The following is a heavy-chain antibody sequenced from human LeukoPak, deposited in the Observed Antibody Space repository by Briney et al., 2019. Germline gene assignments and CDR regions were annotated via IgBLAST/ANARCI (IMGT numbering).Heavy chain of an antibody. CDR2: IYYSGST. J-gene: IGHJ4*02. V-gene: IGHV4-39*07. Sequence: SETLSLTCTVSGDSISSSGNYWGWIRQPPGKGLEWIGTIYYSGSTYYNASLKSRVTISVDTSKKQFSLKLSSVTAADTAVYYCARNTMFRGAPGYFDYWGQGTLVTVSS. CDR1: GDSISSSGNY. D-gene: IGHD3-10*01. CDR3: ARNTMFRGAPGYFDY.